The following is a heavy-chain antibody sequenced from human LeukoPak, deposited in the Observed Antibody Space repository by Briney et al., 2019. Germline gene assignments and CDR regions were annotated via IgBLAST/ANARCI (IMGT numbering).Heavy chain of an antibody. CDR2: VNTDGSTP. V-gene: IGHV3-74*01. CDR1: GFTFSSYW. Sequence: GGSLRLSCAASGFTFSSYWMHWARQAPGKGLVWVSRVNTDGSTPTYADSVKGRFTISRDNAKNTLYLQMNSLRAEDTAVYYCARHRSTPYSSQEGSYYFDYWGQGTLVTVSS. D-gene: IGHD6-19*01. CDR3: ARHRSTPYSSQEGSYYFDY. J-gene: IGHJ4*02.